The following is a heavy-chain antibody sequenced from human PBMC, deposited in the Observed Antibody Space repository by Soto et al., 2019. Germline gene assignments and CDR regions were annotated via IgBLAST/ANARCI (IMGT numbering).Heavy chain of an antibody. J-gene: IGHJ6*02. Sequence: VKVSCKASGYTFTNYYIHWVRQAPGQGLEWMGMINPSGGSTRYAQKFQGRVTMTTDTSTTTVYMELSDLTSEDTAVYYCARDRSTSDVWGQGTTVTVSS. D-gene: IGHD2-2*01. CDR1: GYTFTNYY. CDR3: ARDRSTSDV. CDR2: INPSGGST. V-gene: IGHV1-46*01.